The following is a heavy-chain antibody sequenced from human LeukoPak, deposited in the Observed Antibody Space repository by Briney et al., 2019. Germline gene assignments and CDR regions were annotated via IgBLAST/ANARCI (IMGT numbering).Heavy chain of an antibody. D-gene: IGHD3-22*01. CDR1: GFTFSSHW. CDR2: INSDGSST. CDR3: ARDSGLYDSSGYDGFDI. Sequence: GGSLRLSCAASGFTFSSHWMRWVRQAPGKGLVWVSRINSDGSSTNYADSVKGRFTISRDNAKNTLYLQMNSLRAEDTAVYYCARDSGLYDSSGYDGFDIWGQGTMVTVSS. V-gene: IGHV3-74*01. J-gene: IGHJ3*02.